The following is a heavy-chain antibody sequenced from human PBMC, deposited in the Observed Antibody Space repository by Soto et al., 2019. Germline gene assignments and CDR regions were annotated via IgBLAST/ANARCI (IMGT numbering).Heavy chain of an antibody. V-gene: IGHV3-30*18. Sequence: QVQLVESGGGVVQPGRSLRLSCAASGFTFSSYGMHWVRQAPGKGLEWVAVISYDGSNKYYADSVKGRFTISRDNSKNTLYLQMNSLRAEDTAVYYCAKEFGSSGWYRVWGPHGMDVWGQGTTVTVSS. CDR2: ISYDGSNK. J-gene: IGHJ6*02. D-gene: IGHD6-19*01. CDR1: GFTFSSYG. CDR3: AKEFGSSGWYRVWGPHGMDV.